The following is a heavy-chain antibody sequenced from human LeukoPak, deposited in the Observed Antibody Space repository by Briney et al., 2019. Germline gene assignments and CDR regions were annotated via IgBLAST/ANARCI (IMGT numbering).Heavy chain of an antibody. CDR3: AKNSVRSGYYYGY. J-gene: IGHJ4*02. D-gene: IGHD3-22*01. CDR1: GFTFSTYA. CDR2: ISSSGGST. V-gene: IGHV3-23*01. Sequence: GGSLRLSCAASGFTFSTYAMSWVRQAPGKGLEWVSSISSSGGSTYYADSVRGRFTISRDNSKDTLYLQMNSLRAEDTAVYYCAKNSVRSGYYYGYWGQGTLVTVSS.